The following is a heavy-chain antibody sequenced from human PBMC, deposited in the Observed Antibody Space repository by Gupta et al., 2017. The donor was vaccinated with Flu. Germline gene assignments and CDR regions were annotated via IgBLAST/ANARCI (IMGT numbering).Heavy chain of an antibody. CDR1: GFTFDDYA. J-gene: IGHJ4*02. CDR2: ISWNSGSR. D-gene: IGHD6-19*01. V-gene: IGHV3-9*01. Sequence: EVQLVESGGGLVQPGRSLRLSCAASGFTFDDYAMHWVRQAPGKGLEWVSGISWNSGSRGYADSVKGRFTISRDNAKNSLYLQMNRLRAEDTALYYCAKDFQGSGWFQFEYWGQGTLVTVSS. CDR3: AKDFQGSGWFQFEY.